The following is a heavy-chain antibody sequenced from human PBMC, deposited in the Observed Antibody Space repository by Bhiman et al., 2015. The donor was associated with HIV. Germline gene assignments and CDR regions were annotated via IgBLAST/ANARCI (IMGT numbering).Heavy chain of an antibody. CDR1: GFTFSSSS. CDR3: ASHSSGWYGVFDC. CDR2: ISSSGSYI. V-gene: IGHV3-21*01. Sequence: EVQLVESGGGLVKPGGSLRLSCAASGFTFSSSSMNWVRQAPGKGLEWVSSISSSGSYIYYADSLKGRFTISRDNAKNSLYLQMNSLRAEDTAVYYCASHSSGWYGVFDCWGQGTLVTVSS. D-gene: IGHD6-19*01. J-gene: IGHJ4*02.